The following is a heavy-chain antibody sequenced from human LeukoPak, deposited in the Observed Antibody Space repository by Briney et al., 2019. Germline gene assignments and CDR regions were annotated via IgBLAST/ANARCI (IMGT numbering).Heavy chain of an antibody. CDR3: ARAGRVYSYGSLAPPVMDY. Sequence: SETLSLTCAVYGGSFSGYYWSWIRQPPGKGLEWIGEINHSGSTNYNPSLKSRVTISVDTSKNQFSLKLSSVTAADTAVYYCARAGRVYSYGSLAPPVMDYWGQGTLVTVSS. V-gene: IGHV4-34*01. CDR2: INHSGST. D-gene: IGHD5-18*01. J-gene: IGHJ4*02. CDR1: GGSFSGYY.